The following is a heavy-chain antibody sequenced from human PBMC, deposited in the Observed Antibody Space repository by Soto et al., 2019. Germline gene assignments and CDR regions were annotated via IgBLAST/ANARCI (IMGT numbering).Heavy chain of an antibody. V-gene: IGHV3-48*01. CDR3: ATADGRGPVANAFDI. Sequence: WGSLRLSCAASGFTFSSYSMNWVRQAPGKGLEWVSYISSSSSTIYYADSVKGRFTISRDNAKNSLYLQMNSLRAEDTAVYYCATADGRGPVANAFDIWGQGTMVTVSS. D-gene: IGHD2-15*01. CDR2: ISSSSSTI. J-gene: IGHJ3*02. CDR1: GFTFSSYS.